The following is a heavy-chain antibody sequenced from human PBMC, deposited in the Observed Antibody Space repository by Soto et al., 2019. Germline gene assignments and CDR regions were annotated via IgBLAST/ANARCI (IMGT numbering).Heavy chain of an antibody. D-gene: IGHD5-12*01. J-gene: IGHJ4*02. V-gene: IGHV4-34*01. CDR3: ARGSVQYSGYDYLGSDY. CDR2: INHSGST. CDR1: GGSFSGYY. Sequence: PSETLSLTCAVYGGSFSGYYWSWIRQPPGKGLEWIGEINHSGSTNYNPSLKSRVTISVDTSKNQFSLKLSSVTAADTAVYYCARGSVQYSGYDYLGSDYWGQGTLVTVSS.